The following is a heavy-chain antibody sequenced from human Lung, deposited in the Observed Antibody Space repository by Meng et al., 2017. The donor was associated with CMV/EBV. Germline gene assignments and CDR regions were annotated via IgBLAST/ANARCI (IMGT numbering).Heavy chain of an antibody. Sequence: SXAASGFTFSSYSMNWVRQAPGKGLEWVSSISSSSSYIYYADSVKGRFTISRDNAKNSLYLQMNSLRAEDTAVYYCARDLYDFWSGWSYWGQGTLVXVSS. CDR3: ARDLYDFWSGWSY. CDR2: ISSSSSYI. V-gene: IGHV3-21*01. D-gene: IGHD3-3*01. CDR1: GFTFSSYS. J-gene: IGHJ4*02.